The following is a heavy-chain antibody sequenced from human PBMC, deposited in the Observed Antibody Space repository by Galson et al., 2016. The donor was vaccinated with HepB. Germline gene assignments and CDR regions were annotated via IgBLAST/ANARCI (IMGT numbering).Heavy chain of an antibody. J-gene: IGHJ4*02. CDR2: INHSGST. V-gene: IGHV4-34*01. CDR3: TKNLLD. CDR1: GGSFTDSY. Sequence: SETLSLTCAVYGGSFTDSYWGWVRQPPGRGLEWIGEINHSGSTNYHPSLESRITVSVDTSKKQFSLELRSVTAADTAVYYCTKNLLDWGQGTLVTVSS.